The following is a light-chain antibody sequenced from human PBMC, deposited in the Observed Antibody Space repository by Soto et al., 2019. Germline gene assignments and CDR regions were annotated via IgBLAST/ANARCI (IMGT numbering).Light chain of an antibody. J-gene: IGKJ4*01. CDR3: QQSYSNQLT. CDR1: QSISSY. Sequence: DIQMTQSPSSLSASVGDRFTITCRASQSISSYLNWYQQKPGKAPKLLIYAASSLQSGVPSRFSGSGSGTDFTLTISSLQPEDFATYYCQQSYSNQLTFGGGTKVGIK. CDR2: AAS. V-gene: IGKV1-39*01.